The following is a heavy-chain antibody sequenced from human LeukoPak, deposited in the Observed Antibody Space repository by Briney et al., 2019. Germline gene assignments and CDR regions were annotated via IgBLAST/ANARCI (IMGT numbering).Heavy chain of an antibody. Sequence: SVKVSCKASGNSISNYAVSWVRQAPGQGFEWMRGIIPIFGTADYAQKFQGRVTITADQSTSTTYMALSSLKSEDTATYYCTTRACHAGGCSSSFYYYYGLHFWGQGTTVSVSS. D-gene: IGHD3-16*01. CDR2: IIPIFGTA. CDR3: TTRACHAGGCSSSFYYYYGLHF. J-gene: IGHJ6*02. CDR1: GNSISNYA. V-gene: IGHV1-69*13.